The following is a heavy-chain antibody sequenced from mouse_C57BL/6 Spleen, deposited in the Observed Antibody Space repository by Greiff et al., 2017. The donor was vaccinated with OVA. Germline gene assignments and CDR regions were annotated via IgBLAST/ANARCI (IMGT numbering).Heavy chain of an antibody. J-gene: IGHJ2*01. Sequence: ESGPGLVKPSQSLSLTCSVTGYSITSGYYWNWIRQFPGNKLEWMGYISYDGSNNYNPSLKNRISITRDTSKNQFFLKLNSVTTEDTATYYCAREHGSSPLDYWGQGTTLTVSS. V-gene: IGHV3-6*01. CDR1: GYSITSGYY. D-gene: IGHD1-1*01. CDR2: ISYDGSN. CDR3: AREHGSSPLDY.